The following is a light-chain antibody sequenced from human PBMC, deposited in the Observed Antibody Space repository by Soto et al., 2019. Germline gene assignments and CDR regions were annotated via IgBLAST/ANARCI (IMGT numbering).Light chain of an antibody. Sequence: QSVLAQPPSASGSPGQSVTITCTGTNSDVGTYNYVSWYQHHPGKAPKFMIYEVSKRPLGVPDRFSGSKSGNTASLTVSGLQAEDEADYYCSSYAGSNNLVFGGGTKLNVL. CDR2: EVS. V-gene: IGLV2-8*01. CDR1: NSDVGTYNY. CDR3: SSYAGSNNLV. J-gene: IGLJ2*01.